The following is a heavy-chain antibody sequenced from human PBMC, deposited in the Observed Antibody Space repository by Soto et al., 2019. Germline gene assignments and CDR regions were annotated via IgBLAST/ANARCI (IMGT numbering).Heavy chain of an antibody. CDR2: ISGSGGST. CDR1: GFTFSSYA. Sequence: SLRLSCAASGFTFSSYAMSWVRQAPGKGLEWVSAISGSGGSTYYADSVKGRFTISRDNSKNTLYLQMNSLRAEDTAVYYCARRHIWGSYRVSFDYWGQGTLVTVSS. J-gene: IGHJ4*02. V-gene: IGHV3-23*01. CDR3: ARRHIWGSYRVSFDY. D-gene: IGHD3-16*02.